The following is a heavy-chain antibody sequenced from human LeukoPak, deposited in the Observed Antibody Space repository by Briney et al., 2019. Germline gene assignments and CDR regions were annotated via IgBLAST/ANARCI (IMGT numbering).Heavy chain of an antibody. D-gene: IGHD3-10*01. CDR1: GGSISSYY. CDR3: ARVLVRGVISHDDYYYVMDV. V-gene: IGHV4-59*01. J-gene: IGHJ6*04. CDR2: IYYSGST. Sequence: KSSETLSLTCTVSGGSISSYYWSWIRQPPGKGLEWIGYIYYSGSTNYNPSLKSRVTISVDTSKNQFSLKLSSVTAADTAVYYCARVLVRGVISHDDYYYVMDVWSKGTSVTVSS.